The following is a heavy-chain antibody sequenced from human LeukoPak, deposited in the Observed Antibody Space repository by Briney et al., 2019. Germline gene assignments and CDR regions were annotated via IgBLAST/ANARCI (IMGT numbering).Heavy chain of an antibody. J-gene: IGHJ4*02. CDR3: ARGQIMVDY. CDR2: IYSGGST. CDR1: GFIVSNNY. V-gene: IGHV3-53*01. D-gene: IGHD3-16*01. Sequence: GGSLRLSCAASGFIVSNNYMTWGRQAPGKGLEWVSVIYSGGSTYYADSVKGRFTISRDNSKNTLYLQMNSLRAEDTAVYYCARGQIMVDYWGQGTLVTVSS.